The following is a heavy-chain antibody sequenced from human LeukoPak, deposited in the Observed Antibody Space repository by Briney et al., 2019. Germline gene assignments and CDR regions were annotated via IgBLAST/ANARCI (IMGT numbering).Heavy chain of an antibody. J-gene: IGHJ4*02. CDR3: ASDLGANFDY. CDR1: GGSFSGYY. CDR2: INHSGST. V-gene: IGHV4-34*01. Sequence: SETLSLTCAVYGGSFSGYYWSWIRQPPGKGLEWIGEINHSGSTNYNPSLKSRVTISVDTSKNQFSLKLSSVTAADTAVYYCASDLGANFDYWGQGTLVTVSS. D-gene: IGHD3-16*01.